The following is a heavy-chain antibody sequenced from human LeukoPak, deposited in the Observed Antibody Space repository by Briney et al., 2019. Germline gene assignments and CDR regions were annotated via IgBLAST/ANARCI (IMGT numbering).Heavy chain of an antibody. Sequence: ASVKVSCKVSGYTLTELSMHWVRQAPGKGLEWMGGFDPEDGETIYAQKFQGRVTMTEDTSTDTAYMELSSLRSEDTAVYYCATSKLGGSYYAFDYWGQGTLVTVSS. CDR3: ATSKLGGSYYAFDY. CDR1: GYTLTELS. D-gene: IGHD1-26*01. J-gene: IGHJ4*02. CDR2: FDPEDGET. V-gene: IGHV1-24*01.